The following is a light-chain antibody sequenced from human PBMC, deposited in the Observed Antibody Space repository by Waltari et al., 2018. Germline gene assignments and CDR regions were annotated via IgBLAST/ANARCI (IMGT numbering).Light chain of an antibody. Sequence: DMQMTQSPSSLSVSVGDRVTIPCRASQDISNFLAWYQQKPGKVPKVLIYGASSLQSGVPSRFSGRGSGPDFTLTINSLHPEDVGVYYCQKYDSAPLTFGGGTRVDIK. J-gene: IGKJ4*01. CDR1: QDISNF. V-gene: IGKV1-27*01. CDR3: QKYDSAPLT. CDR2: GAS.